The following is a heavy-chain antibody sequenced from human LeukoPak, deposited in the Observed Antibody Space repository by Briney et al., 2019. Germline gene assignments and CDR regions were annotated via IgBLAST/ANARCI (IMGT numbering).Heavy chain of an antibody. CDR2: LYSNGNT. Sequence: PSETLSVTCSFSGGSIRGGGYYWGWVRQPPGKGLEWIASLYSNGNTFYNPSLKSRVTISEESSKSQFSLKLRTVTAADTAVYFCWRAADHWGQGILVTVSS. J-gene: IGHJ4*02. V-gene: IGHV4-39*01. CDR3: WRAADH. CDR1: GGSIRGGGYY.